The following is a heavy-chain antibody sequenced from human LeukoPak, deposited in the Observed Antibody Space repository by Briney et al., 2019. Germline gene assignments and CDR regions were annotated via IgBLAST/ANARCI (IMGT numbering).Heavy chain of an antibody. CDR2: IYYSGST. J-gene: IGHJ4*02. CDR3: ASNYYGSGSLDY. V-gene: IGHV4-59*08. CDR1: GGSISNTNW. Sequence: SETLSLTCDVSGGSISNTNWWSWIRQPPGKGLEWIGYIYYSGSTNYNPSLKSRVTISVDTSKNQFSLKVSSVTAADAAVYYCASNYYGSGSLDYWGQGNLVTVSS. D-gene: IGHD3-10*01.